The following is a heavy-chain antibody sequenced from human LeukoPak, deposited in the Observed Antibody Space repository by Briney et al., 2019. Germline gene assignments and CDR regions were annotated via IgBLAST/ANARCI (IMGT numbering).Heavy chain of an antibody. CDR2: ISSSGSTI. D-gene: IGHD6-19*01. CDR1: GASISSGRNY. J-gene: IGHJ4*02. CDR3: AKAIEFITVAGIRGFDY. Sequence: LSLTCTVSGASISSGRNYWGWIRQAPGKGLEWVSYISSSGSTIYYADSVKGRFTISRDNAKNSLYLQMNSLRADDTAVYYCAKAIEFITVAGIRGFDYWGQGTLVTVSP. V-gene: IGHV3-11*01.